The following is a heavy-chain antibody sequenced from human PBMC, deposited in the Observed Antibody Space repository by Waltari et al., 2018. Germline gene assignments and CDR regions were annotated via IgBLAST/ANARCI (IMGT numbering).Heavy chain of an antibody. CDR2: INHSGST. CDR1: GGSFRGYY. D-gene: IGHD3-22*01. CDR3: ASTTYYYDSSGYYYGYFQH. J-gene: IGHJ1*01. V-gene: IGHV4-34*01. Sequence: QVQLQQWGAGLLKPSETLSITCAVYGGSFRGYYWSWIRQPPGQGLEWIGEINHSGSTNYNPSLKSRVTISVDTSKNQFSLKLSSVTAADTAVYYCASTTYYYDSSGYYYGYFQHWGQGTLVTVSS.